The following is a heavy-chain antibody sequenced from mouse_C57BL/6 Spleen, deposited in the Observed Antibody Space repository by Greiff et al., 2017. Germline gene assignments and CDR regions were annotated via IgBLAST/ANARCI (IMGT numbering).Heavy chain of an antibody. Sequence: QVQLKQSGAELVKPGASVKLSCKASGYTFTEYTIPWVKQRSGQGLEWIGWFYPGSGSIKYNEKFKEKATLSADKSVSTVYMELSRLTSENSAVYFCARHEEKPDAMDYWGQGTSVTVSS. J-gene: IGHJ4*01. V-gene: IGHV1-62-2*01. CDR3: ARHEEKPDAMDY. CDR2: FYPGSGSI. CDR1: GYTFTEYT.